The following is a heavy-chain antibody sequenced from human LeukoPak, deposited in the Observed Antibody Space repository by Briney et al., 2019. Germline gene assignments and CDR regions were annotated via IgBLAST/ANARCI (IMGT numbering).Heavy chain of an antibody. D-gene: IGHD6-13*01. J-gene: IGHJ4*02. CDR2: ISGSGGST. CDR3: AKMMGMAAAGTGDY. V-gene: IGHV3-23*01. Sequence: GGSLRLSCAASGFTFSSYATSWVRQAPGKGLEWVSAISGSGGSTYYADSVKGRFTISRDNSKNTLYLQMNSLRAEDTAVYYCAKMMGMAAAGTGDYWGQGTLVTVSS. CDR1: GFTFSSYA.